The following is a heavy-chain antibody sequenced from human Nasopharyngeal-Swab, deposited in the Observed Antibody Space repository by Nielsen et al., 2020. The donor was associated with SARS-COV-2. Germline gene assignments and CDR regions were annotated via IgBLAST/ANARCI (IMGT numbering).Heavy chain of an antibody. CDR3: ARGLAATPNYYYGMDV. CDR1: GYTFTSYG. V-gene: IGHV1-18*01. CDR2: ISAYNGNT. Sequence: ASVKVSCKASGYTFTSYGISWVRQAPGQGLEWMGWISAYNGNTNYAQKFQGRVTMTRDTSTSTVYMELSSLRSEDTAVYYCARGLAATPNYYYGMDVWGQGTTVTVSS. J-gene: IGHJ6*02. D-gene: IGHD2-15*01.